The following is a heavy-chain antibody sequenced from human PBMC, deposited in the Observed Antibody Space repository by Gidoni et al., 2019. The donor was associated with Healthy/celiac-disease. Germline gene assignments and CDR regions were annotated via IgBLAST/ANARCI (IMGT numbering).Heavy chain of an antibody. CDR1: GGSISSGRYY. D-gene: IGHD2-21*01. J-gene: IGHJ6*02. CDR3: AREGIIPAWYGMDV. V-gene: IGHV4-61*02. Sequence: QVQLQESGPGLVKPSQTLSLTCTVHGGSISSGRYYWSWIRQPAGKGLEWIGRIYTSGSTNYNPSLKSRVTISVDTSKNQFSLKLSSVTAADTAVYYCAREGIIPAWYGMDVWGQGTTVTVSS. CDR2: IYTSGST.